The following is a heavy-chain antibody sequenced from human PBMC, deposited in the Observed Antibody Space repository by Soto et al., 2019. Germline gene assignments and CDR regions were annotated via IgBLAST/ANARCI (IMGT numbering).Heavy chain of an antibody. V-gene: IGHV3-23*01. CDR2: ISDSGNN. CDR1: GFTFSTYV. D-gene: IGHD3-16*02. J-gene: IGHJ4*02. Sequence: GGSLRLSCAASGFTFSTYVMAWVRQAPGKGLEWVSMISDSGNNYYADSVKGRFTIARDNSKNMVYLQMTSLTAEDTGIYFCAKVPAPYRYYFDYWGQGTLVTVSS. CDR3: AKVPAPYRYYFDY.